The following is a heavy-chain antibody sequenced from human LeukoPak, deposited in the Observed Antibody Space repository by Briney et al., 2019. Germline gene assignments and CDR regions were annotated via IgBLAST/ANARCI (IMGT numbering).Heavy chain of an antibody. CDR3: ARDVVPRDYGDTLNAYDL. V-gene: IGHV4-34*01. CDR1: GGSLSGYY. Sequence: PSETLSLTCAVSGGSLSGYYWSWIRQSPGKGLEWMGDIHRDGRTKYKSSFKSRITIFLVSSKNEVSLRLSPVTPADTALYFCARDVVPRDYGDTLNAYDLWGQGTMVTVS. D-gene: IGHD4-17*01. CDR2: IHRDGRT. J-gene: IGHJ3*01.